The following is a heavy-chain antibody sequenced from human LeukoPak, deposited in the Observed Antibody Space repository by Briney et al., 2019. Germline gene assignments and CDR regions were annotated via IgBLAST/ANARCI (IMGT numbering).Heavy chain of an antibody. CDR1: GFTFSSYG. CDR2: IWYDGSNK. D-gene: IGHD1-26*01. J-gene: IGHJ4*02. CDR3: ASGSYYAFNY. V-gene: IGHV3-33*01. Sequence: GRSLRLSCAASGFTFSSYGMHWVRQAPGKGLEWVAVIWYDGSNKYYADSVKGRFTISRDNSKNTLYLQMNSLRAEDTAMYYCASGSYYAFNYWGQGTLVTVSS.